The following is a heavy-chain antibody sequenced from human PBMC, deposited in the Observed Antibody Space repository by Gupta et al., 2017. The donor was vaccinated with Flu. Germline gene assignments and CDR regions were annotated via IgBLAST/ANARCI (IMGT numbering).Heavy chain of an antibody. V-gene: IGHV3-30*18. CDR1: NYG. J-gene: IGHJ6*02. D-gene: IGHD3-3*01. Sequence: NYGMHWVRQAPGKRLEWVAAISHDGSNYYHTDSVKGRFTISRDNSKNTLYLQMSSLRTEDTAVYYCAKDWGWNYTNFGMNVWGQGTTVTVSS. CDR2: ISHDGSNY. CDR3: AKDWGWNYTNFGMNV.